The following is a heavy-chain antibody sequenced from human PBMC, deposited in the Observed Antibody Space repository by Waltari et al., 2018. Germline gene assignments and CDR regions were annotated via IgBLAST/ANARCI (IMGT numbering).Heavy chain of an antibody. J-gene: IGHJ6*02. Sequence: QVQLVQSGAEVKKPGASVKVSCKASGYTFTGYYMHWVRQAPGQGLEWMGWINPNSGGTNYAQKFQGRVTMTRDTSISTAYMELSRLRSDDTAVYYCARTGGIAAAGYRPGYSSGWAKGMDVWGQGTTVTVSS. V-gene: IGHV1-2*02. CDR3: ARTGGIAAAGYRPGYSSGWAKGMDV. CDR1: GYTFTGYY. CDR2: INPNSGGT. D-gene: IGHD6-19*01.